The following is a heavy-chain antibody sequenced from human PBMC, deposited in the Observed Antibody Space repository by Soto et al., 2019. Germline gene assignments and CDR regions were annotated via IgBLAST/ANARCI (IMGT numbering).Heavy chain of an antibody. CDR3: ARDNPRSSGWDV. V-gene: IGHV3-48*02. J-gene: IGHJ6*02. CDR1: GFTLSSYS. CDR2: ISSSSSTI. Sequence: EVQLVESGGGLVQPGGSLRLSCEASGFTLSSYSMNWARQAPGQGLEGVSYISSSSSTIYYADCVKGRFTISRDKAKNSLYLQMNSLRDEDTAVYYGARDNPRSSGWDVWGQGTTVTVSS.